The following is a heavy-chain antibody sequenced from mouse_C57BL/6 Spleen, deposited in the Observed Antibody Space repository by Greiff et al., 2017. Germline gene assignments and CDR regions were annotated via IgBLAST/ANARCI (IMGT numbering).Heavy chain of an antibody. CDR3: AREGYYGSRSFAY. J-gene: IGHJ3*01. CDR1: GYTFTSYW. D-gene: IGHD1-1*01. CDR2: IDPSDSYT. V-gene: IGHV1-69*01. Sequence: QVQLQQPGAELVMPGASVKLSCKASGYTFTSYWMHWVKQRPGQGLEWIGEIDPSDSYTNYNQKFKGKSTLTVDKSSSTAYMQLSSLTSEDSAVYYCAREGYYGSRSFAYWGQGTLVTVSA.